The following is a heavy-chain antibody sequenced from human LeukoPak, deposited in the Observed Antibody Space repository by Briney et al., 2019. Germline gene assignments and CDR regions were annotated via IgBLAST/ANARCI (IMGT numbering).Heavy chain of an antibody. CDR3: ARPLGDTDAFDI. D-gene: IGHD3-16*01. CDR1: GYTFNSYG. Sequence: VSVKVSCKASGYTFNSYGISWVRQAPGQGLEWMGWISAYNGDTNYAQKLQGRVTMTTDTSTSTAYMELRSLRSDDTAVYYCARPLGDTDAFDIWGPETLVTVSS. V-gene: IGHV1-18*01. J-gene: IGHJ3*02. CDR2: ISAYNGDT.